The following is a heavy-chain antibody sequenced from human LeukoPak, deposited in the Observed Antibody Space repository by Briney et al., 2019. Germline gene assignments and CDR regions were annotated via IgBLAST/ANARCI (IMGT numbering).Heavy chain of an antibody. Sequence: SVKVSCKASGGTFSSYAISWVRQAPGQGLEWMGGIIPIFGTANYAQKFQGRVTITTDESTSTAYMELSSLRFEDTAVYYCARGLRLGELSLYPGYWGQGTLVTVSS. CDR1: GGTFSSYA. CDR3: ARGLRLGELSLYPGY. D-gene: IGHD3-16*02. CDR2: IIPIFGTA. J-gene: IGHJ4*02. V-gene: IGHV1-69*05.